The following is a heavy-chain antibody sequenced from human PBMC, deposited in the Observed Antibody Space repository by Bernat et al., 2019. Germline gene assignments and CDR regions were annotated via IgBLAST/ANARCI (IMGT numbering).Heavy chain of an antibody. CDR1: GFTFDDYA. CDR2: ISWNSGSI. D-gene: IGHD6-13*01. Sequence: EVQLVESGGGLVQPGRSLRLSCAASGFTFDDYAMHWVRQAPGKGLEWVSGISWNSGSIGYADSVKGRFTISRDNAKNSLYLQMNSLRAEGTALYYCAKDSSSSWYRDFDYWGQGTLVTVSS. J-gene: IGHJ4*02. V-gene: IGHV3-9*01. CDR3: AKDSSSSWYRDFDY.